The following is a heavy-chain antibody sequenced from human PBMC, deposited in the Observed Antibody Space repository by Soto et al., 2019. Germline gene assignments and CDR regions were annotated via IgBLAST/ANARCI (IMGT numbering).Heavy chain of an antibody. Sequence: GASVKVSCKASGGTFSSYAISWVRQAPGQGLEWMGGIIPIFGTANYAQKFQGRVTITADKSTSTAYMELSSLRSEDTAAYYCAVQYNWNDAVYYYYYGMDVWGQGTTVTVSS. D-gene: IGHD1-20*01. CDR2: IIPIFGTA. J-gene: IGHJ6*02. V-gene: IGHV1-69*06. CDR3: AVQYNWNDAVYYYYYGMDV. CDR1: GGTFSSYA.